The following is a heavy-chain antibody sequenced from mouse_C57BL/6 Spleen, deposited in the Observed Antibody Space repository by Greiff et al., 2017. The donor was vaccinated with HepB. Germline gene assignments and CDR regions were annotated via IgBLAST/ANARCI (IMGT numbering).Heavy chain of an antibody. CDR1: GYTFTSYW. V-gene: IGHV1-55*01. CDR2: IYPGSGST. J-gene: IGHJ2*01. D-gene: IGHD2-4*01. CDR3: ARRERYYDYFDY. Sequence: QVQLQQPGAELVKPGASVKMSCKASGYTFTSYWITWVKQRPGQGLEWIGDIYPGSGSTNYNEKFKSKATLTVDTSSSTAYMQLSSLTSEDSAVYYCARRERYYDYFDYWGQGTTLTVSS.